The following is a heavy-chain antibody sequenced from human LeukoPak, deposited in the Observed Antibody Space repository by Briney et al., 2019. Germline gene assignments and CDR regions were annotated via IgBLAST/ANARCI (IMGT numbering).Heavy chain of an antibody. D-gene: IGHD2-15*01. CDR3: ARGSTLYCSSGSCYSYYYYYYMDV. Sequence: SQTLSLTCAISGDSVSSNSAAWDWIRQSPSRGLEWLGRTYYRSKWYNDYAVSVKSRITINPDTSKNQFSLQLNSVTPEDTAVYYCARGSTLYCSSGSCYSYYYYYYMDVWAKGTTVTVSS. CDR1: GDSVSSNSAA. V-gene: IGHV6-1*01. J-gene: IGHJ6*03. CDR2: TYYRSKWYN.